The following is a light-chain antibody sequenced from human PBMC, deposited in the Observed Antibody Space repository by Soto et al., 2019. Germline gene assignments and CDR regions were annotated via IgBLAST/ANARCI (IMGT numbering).Light chain of an antibody. CDR2: LGS. J-gene: IGKJ4*01. V-gene: IGKV2-28*01. Sequence: DIAMTQSPLSLPVTPGEPASISCRSSQNLLHTNGYYYVDWYLQKPGQSPQLLIYLGSNRASGVPDRFSGSGSGTDFTLKISRVEAEDVGVYYCMQSLQTPLTFGGGTKVEIK. CDR1: QNLLHTNGYYY. CDR3: MQSLQTPLT.